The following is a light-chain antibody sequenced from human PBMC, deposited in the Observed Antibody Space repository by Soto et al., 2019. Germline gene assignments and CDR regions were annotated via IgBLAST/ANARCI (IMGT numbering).Light chain of an antibody. J-gene: IGKJ3*01. CDR3: QQYDASPLT. CDR1: QSVSSNN. CDR2: GAS. V-gene: IGKV3-20*01. Sequence: EIVLTQSPGTLSLSPGERATLSCRASQSVSSNNLAWYQQRPGQAPRVVIYGASTRATGIPERFSGSGSGTDFTLTISRLEPEDFAVYYCQQYDASPLTFGPGTKVDVK.